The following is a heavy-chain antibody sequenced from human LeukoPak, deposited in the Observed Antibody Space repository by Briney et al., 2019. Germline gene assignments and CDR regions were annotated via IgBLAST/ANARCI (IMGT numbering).Heavy chain of an antibody. D-gene: IGHD2-21*02. J-gene: IGHJ4*02. CDR3: ARQYCGGDCSFDY. CDR1: GGSISSYY. CDR2: IYYSGST. Sequence: TSETLSLTCTVSGGSISSYYWSWIRQPPGKGLEWIGYIYYSGSTNYNPSLKSRVTISVDTSKNQFSLKLSSVTAADTAVYYCARQYCGGDCSFDYWGQGTLVTVSS. V-gene: IGHV4-59*01.